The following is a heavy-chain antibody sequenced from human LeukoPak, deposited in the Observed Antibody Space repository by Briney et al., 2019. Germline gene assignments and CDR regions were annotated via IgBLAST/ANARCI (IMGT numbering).Heavy chain of an antibody. Sequence: PGGSLRLSCAASGFTFSSYGMHWVRQAPGKGLEWVAFIRYDGSNKYYADSVKGRFTISRDNSKNTLYLQMNSLGAEDTAVYYCAKTSVAGTRAARKYYYYYMDVWGKGTTVTISS. CDR2: IRYDGSNK. D-gene: IGHD6-19*01. J-gene: IGHJ6*03. CDR3: AKTSVAGTRAARKYYYYYMDV. V-gene: IGHV3-30*02. CDR1: GFTFSSYG.